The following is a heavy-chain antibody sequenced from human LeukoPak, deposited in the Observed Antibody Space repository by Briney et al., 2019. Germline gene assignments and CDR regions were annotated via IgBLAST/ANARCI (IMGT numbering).Heavy chain of an antibody. CDR1: GASISSYY. CDR3: ARLYYGSGNAFDY. V-gene: IGHV4-59*01. D-gene: IGHD3-10*01. CDR2: IYYSGST. J-gene: IGHJ4*02. Sequence: PSETLSLTCTVPGASISSYYWSWIRQPPGKGLGWIGYIYYSGSTNYNPSLKSRVTISADTSKNQFSLKLSSVTAADTAVYYCARLYYGSGNAFDYWGQGTLVTV.